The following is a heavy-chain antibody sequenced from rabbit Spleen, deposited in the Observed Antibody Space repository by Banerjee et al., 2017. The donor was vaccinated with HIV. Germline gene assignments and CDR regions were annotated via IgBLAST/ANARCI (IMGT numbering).Heavy chain of an antibody. Sequence: QEQLEESGGDLVRPEGSLTLTCTASGVSFSGNSYMCWVRQAPGKGLEWIACINAVTGKAVYASWAKGRFTFSKTSSTTVTLQMTSLTAADRATYFCARDLLGVIGWNFYLWGPGTLVTVS. V-gene: IGHV1S45*01. D-gene: IGHD1-1*01. CDR2: INAVTGKA. CDR1: GVSFSGNSY. J-gene: IGHJ4*01. CDR3: ARDLLGVIGWNFYL.